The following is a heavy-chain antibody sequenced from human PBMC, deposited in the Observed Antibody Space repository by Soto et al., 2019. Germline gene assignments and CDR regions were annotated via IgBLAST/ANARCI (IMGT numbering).Heavy chain of an antibody. CDR1: GDSVSSNSAA. V-gene: IGHV6-1*01. Sequence: SQTLSLTCAISGDSVSSNSAAWNWIRQSPSRGLEWLGRTCYRSKWYNDYAVSVKSRITINPDTSKNQFSLQLNSVTPEDTAVYYCARALRKVEMATIMAFDIWGQGTMVTVSS. CDR2: TCYRSKWYN. CDR3: ARALRKVEMATIMAFDI. J-gene: IGHJ3*02. D-gene: IGHD5-12*01.